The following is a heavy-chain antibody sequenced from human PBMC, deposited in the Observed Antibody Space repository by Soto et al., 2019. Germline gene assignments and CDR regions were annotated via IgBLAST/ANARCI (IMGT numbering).Heavy chain of an antibody. J-gene: IGHJ6*02. CDR1: GFSRSNARMG. Sequence: YGPPLVNPTETLTLTCTVSGFSRSNARMGVSWIRQPPGKALEWLAHIFSNDEKSYSTSLKSRLTISKDTSKSQVVLTMTNMDPVDTATYYCARASTVYYDFWRVYYPYNYYYGLDVWGQGTTVTVS. CDR2: IFSNDEK. CDR3: ARASTVYYDFWRVYYPYNYYYGLDV. D-gene: IGHD3-3*01. V-gene: IGHV2-26*01.